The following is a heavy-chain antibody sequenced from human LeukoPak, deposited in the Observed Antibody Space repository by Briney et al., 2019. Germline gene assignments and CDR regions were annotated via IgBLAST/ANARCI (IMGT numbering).Heavy chain of an antibody. CDR3: ARDYGVAEGY. CDR1: GFTVSSNY. J-gene: IGHJ4*02. CDR2: IYSGGST. D-gene: IGHD6-19*01. Sequence: VGSLRLSCVASGFTVSSNYMSWVRQAPGKGLEWVSVIYSGGSTYYADSVKGRFTISRDNSKNTLYLQMNSLRVEDTAVYYCARDYGVAEGYWGQGTLVTVSS. V-gene: IGHV3-53*01.